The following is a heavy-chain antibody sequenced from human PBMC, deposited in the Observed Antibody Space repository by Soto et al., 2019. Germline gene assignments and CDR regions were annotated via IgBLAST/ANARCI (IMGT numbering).Heavy chain of an antibody. CDR2: IYTGGST. CDR3: ARASVGNTGGGSWTMPFDS. Sequence: PXGTLSLTCNVSRGSFSNYYWSWIRQPAGKGLEWIGRIYTGGSTNYNPSLKSRVTMSVDTSKNQFSLRLTSVTAADTAVYYCARASVGNTGGGSWTMPFDSWGRGTLVTVSS. J-gene: IGHJ4*02. V-gene: IGHV4-4*07. CDR1: RGSFSNYY. D-gene: IGHD2-15*01.